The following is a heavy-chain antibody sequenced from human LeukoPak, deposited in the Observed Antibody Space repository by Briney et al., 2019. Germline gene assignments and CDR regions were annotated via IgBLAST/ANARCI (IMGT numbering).Heavy chain of an antibody. D-gene: IGHD6-19*01. J-gene: IGHJ4*02. CDR2: ISGSGGST. CDR1: GFTFSSYA. V-gene: IGHV3-23*01. CDR3: AKGSSGWYQSQIDY. Sequence: QAGGSLRLSCAASGFTFSSYAMSWVRQAPGKGLEWVSLISGSGGSTYYADSVKGRFTISRDNSKNTLYLQMNSLRAEDTAVYYCAKGSSGWYQSQIDYWGQGTLVTVSS.